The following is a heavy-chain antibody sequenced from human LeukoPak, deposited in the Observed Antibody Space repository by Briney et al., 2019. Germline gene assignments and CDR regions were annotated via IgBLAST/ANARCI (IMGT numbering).Heavy chain of an antibody. J-gene: IGHJ5*02. V-gene: IGHV3-7*01. CDR1: GVTFSSYW. CDR2: IKEDGSEK. CDR3: ARDTEYSSGS. D-gene: IGHD6-19*01. Sequence: GGSLRLSCAASGVTFSSYWMSWVRQAPGKGLEWVANIKEDGSEKYYVDSVKGRFTISRDNAKNSLYLQMNSLRAEDTAVYYCARDTEYSSGSWGQGTLVTVSS.